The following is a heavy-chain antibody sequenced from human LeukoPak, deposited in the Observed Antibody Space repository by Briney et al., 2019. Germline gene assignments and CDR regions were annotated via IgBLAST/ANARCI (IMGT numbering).Heavy chain of an antibody. Sequence: SVQFSCQASGGTFSSYAISWVRPATGQGLEWMGGIIPIFGTANYTQKFQGRVTITAAKSTSTAYMELSSLRSEYTAVYCCARATEDIVVVPATYYYYGMDVWGKGTTVTVSS. V-gene: IGHV1-69*06. J-gene: IGHJ6*04. CDR1: GGTFSSYA. CDR2: IIPIFGTA. D-gene: IGHD2-2*01. CDR3: ARATEDIVVVPATYYYYGMDV.